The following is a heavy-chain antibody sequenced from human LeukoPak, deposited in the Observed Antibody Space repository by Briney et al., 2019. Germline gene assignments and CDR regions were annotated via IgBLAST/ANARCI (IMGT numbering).Heavy chain of an antibody. CDR2: IYYSGST. V-gene: IGHV4-59*01. Sequence: PSETLSLTCTVSGGSISSYYWSWIRQPPGKGLEWIGYIYYSGSTNYNPSLKSRVTISVDTSKNQFSLKLSSVTAADTAVYYCARFYGGYYYYYMDVWGKGTTVTVSS. J-gene: IGHJ6*03. CDR1: GGSISSYY. D-gene: IGHD3-16*01. CDR3: ARFYGGYYYYYMDV.